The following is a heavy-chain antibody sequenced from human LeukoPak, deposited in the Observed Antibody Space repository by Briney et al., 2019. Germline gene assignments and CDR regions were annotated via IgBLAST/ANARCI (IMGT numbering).Heavy chain of an antibody. CDR1: GFTFSSYV. Sequence: PGGSLRLSCAASGFTFSSYVMSWVRQAPGKGLEWVSAISGSGGSTYYADSVKGRFTISRDNSKNTLYLQMNSLRAEDTAVYYCARSFIAAAATGYWGQGTLVTVSS. D-gene: IGHD6-13*01. J-gene: IGHJ4*02. V-gene: IGHV3-23*01. CDR2: ISGSGGST. CDR3: ARSFIAAAATGY.